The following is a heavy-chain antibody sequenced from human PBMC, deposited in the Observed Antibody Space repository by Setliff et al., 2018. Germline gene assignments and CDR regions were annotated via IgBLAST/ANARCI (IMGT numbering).Heavy chain of an antibody. Sequence: SVKVSCKASGDTFNTYTLSWVRQAPGQGLEWMGGIIPLLETVKYAQKFQGRLTITADKSTSTVYMELNSLISEDTAVYLCARDSVTLGQLERRGGFRYYDMDVWGQGTTVTVSS. CDR3: ARDSVTLGQLERRGGFRYYDMDV. V-gene: IGHV1-69*06. CDR2: IIPLLETV. D-gene: IGHD1-1*01. J-gene: IGHJ6*02. CDR1: GDTFNTYT.